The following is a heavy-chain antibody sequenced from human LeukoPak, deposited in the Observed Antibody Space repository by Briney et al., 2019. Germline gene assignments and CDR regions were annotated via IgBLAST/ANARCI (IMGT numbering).Heavy chain of an antibody. V-gene: IGHV1-3*01. CDR2: IDAGNGRT. CDR3: ARGALACSSTSCYIGHMDV. J-gene: IGHJ6*03. Sequence: ASVKVSCKTSAYSFTPYAMHWVRQAPGQRLEWMGWIDAGNGRTKYSQDFQGRVTITRDTSARIAYMELRSLRSDDTAVYYCARGALACSSTSCYIGHMDVWGKGTTVTVSS. D-gene: IGHD2-2*02. CDR1: AYSFTPYA.